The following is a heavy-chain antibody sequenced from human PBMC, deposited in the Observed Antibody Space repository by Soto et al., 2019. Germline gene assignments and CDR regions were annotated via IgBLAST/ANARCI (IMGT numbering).Heavy chain of an antibody. J-gene: IGHJ4*02. CDR2: INAGNGKT. CDR1: GYTFTNYA. D-gene: IGHD2-15*01. CDR3: ARDLGGWPDY. V-gene: IGHV1-3*01. Sequence: XVKVSCKASGYTFTNYAMHWVRQAPGQRLEWMGWINAGNGKTKYSQKFQGRVTITRDTSASTAYMDLSSLIFEDTAVYYCARDLGGWPDYWGQGTLVTVSS.